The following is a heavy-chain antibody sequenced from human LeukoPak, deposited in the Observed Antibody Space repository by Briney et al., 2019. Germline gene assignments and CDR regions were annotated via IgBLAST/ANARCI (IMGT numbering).Heavy chain of an antibody. J-gene: IGHJ6*02. D-gene: IGHD2-15*01. V-gene: IGHV3-7*01. Sequence: GGSLRLSCAASGFTFSSYWMSWVRQAPGKGLEGVANRKQDGSEKYYVDSVKGRFTISRDKAKNSLYLQMNSLRAEDTAVYYCARIQRYCSGGSCYSDYGMDVWGQGTTVTVSS. CDR3: ARIQRYCSGGSCYSDYGMDV. CDR1: GFTFSSYW. CDR2: RKQDGSEK.